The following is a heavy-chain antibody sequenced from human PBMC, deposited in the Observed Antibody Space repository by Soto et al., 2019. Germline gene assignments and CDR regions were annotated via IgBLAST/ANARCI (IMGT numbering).Heavy chain of an antibody. CDR3: AKTFSAYYDFWSVFDY. Sequence: GGSLRLSCAASGFTFSSYAMSWVRQAPGKGLEWVSAISGSGGSTYYADSVKGRFTISRDNSKNTLYLQMNSLRAEDTAVYYCAKTFSAYYDFWSVFDYWGQGTLVTVSS. CDR2: ISGSGGST. D-gene: IGHD3-3*01. J-gene: IGHJ4*02. CDR1: GFTFSSYA. V-gene: IGHV3-23*01.